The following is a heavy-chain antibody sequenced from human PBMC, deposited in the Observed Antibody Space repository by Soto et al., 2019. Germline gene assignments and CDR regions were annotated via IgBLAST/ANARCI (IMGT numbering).Heavy chain of an antibody. Sequence: GGALILPCGGSGFTLTRFLVHLGRQDPGKGLEWVANIKEDGGAKYYVDSVKGRFTISRDNARNSLYLQMNSLTVEDSGVYYCARALGAAGAFWGQGTLRTVSS. D-gene: IGHD6-13*01. J-gene: IGHJ4*02. V-gene: IGHV3-7*01. CDR3: ARALGAAGAF. CDR1: GFTLTRFL. CDR2: IKEDGGAK.